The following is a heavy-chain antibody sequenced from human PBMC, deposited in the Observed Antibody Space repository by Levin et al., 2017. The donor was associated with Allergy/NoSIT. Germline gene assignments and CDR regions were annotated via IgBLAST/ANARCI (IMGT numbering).Heavy chain of an antibody. J-gene: IGHJ4*02. V-gene: IGHV3-23*01. D-gene: IGHD3-10*01. CDR2: ISRSGGSDNTT. Sequence: TGGSLRLSCAASGFTFTTYDMNWVRQVSGKGLEWVSSISRSGGSDNTTYYADSVKGRFTISRDNSKNTVYLEMNRLRAEDTTVYYCAKAKGLKRGFDYWGQGTLVTVSS. CDR1: GFTFTTYD. CDR3: AKAKGLKRGFDY.